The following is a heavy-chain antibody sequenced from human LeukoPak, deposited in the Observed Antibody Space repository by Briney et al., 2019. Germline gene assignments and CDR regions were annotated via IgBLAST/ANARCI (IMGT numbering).Heavy chain of an antibody. J-gene: IGHJ4*02. Sequence: GGSLRLSCAASGFTFDDYAMHWVRQAPGKGLEWVSLISWDGGSTYYADSVKGRFTISRDNSKNSLYLQMNSLRAEDTALYYCAKDKGQWLVEGALDYWGQGTLVTVSS. CDR2: ISWDGGST. CDR3: AKDKGQWLVEGALDY. D-gene: IGHD6-19*01. CDR1: GFTFDDYA. V-gene: IGHV3-43D*03.